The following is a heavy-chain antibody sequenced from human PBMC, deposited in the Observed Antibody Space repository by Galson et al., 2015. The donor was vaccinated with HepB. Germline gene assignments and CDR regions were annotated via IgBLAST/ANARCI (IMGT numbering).Heavy chain of an antibody. CDR1: GYNFTTFW. CDR3: ARPWFGDLGYFDY. J-gene: IGHJ4*02. Sequence: QSGAEVKRPGESLKISCKGSGYNFTTFWIGWVRQMPGKGLEWMGIIYPGDSDTRYSPSFQGQVTISADKSISSAYLQWSSLKASDTAMYYCARPWFGDLGYFDYWGQGTLVTVSS. CDR2: IYPGDSDT. V-gene: IGHV5-51*01. D-gene: IGHD3-10*01.